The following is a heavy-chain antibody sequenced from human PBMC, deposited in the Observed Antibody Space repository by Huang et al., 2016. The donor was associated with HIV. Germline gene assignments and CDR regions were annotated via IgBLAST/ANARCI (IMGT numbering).Heavy chain of an antibody. CDR1: GYTFTNDD. D-gene: IGHD4-17*01. J-gene: IGHJ4*02. Sequence: QVHLVQSGAEVKKPGASVKVSCKASGYTFTNDDINWVRQAPGRGLGWVGGINPNTGNTGFAQSFQGRVTMTRKTSITTAYMELTSLTSEDTAVYYCARSAYGDLDYWGLGTLVIVSS. CDR2: INPNTGNT. V-gene: IGHV1-8*02. CDR3: ARSAYGDLDY.